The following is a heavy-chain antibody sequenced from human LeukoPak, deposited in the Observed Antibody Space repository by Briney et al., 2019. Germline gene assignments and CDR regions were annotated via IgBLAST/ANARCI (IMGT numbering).Heavy chain of an antibody. J-gene: IGHJ4*02. Sequence: ASVKVSCKASGDTFTDYYMHWLRQAPGQGLEWMGWINPNSGDTNFAQKFQGRVSLTRDTSITTAFMELSRLTSDDTAVYYCARGVGGLYLFGGQGTLVTVSS. V-gene: IGHV1-2*02. D-gene: IGHD3-10*02. CDR1: GDTFTDYY. CDR3: ARGVGGLYLF. CDR2: INPNSGDT.